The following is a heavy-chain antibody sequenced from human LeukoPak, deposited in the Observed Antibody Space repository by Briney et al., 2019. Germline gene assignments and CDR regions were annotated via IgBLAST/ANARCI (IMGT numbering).Heavy chain of an antibody. CDR3: ARVCSSSSCYEGFDY. D-gene: IGHD2-2*01. CDR2: IYHSGST. Sequence: SETLSLTCTVSGGSISSGGYYWSWIRQPPGKGLEWIGYIYHSGSTYYNPSLKSRVTISVDRSKNQFSLKLSSVTAADTAVYYCARVCSSSSCYEGFDYWGQGTLVTVSS. CDR1: GGSISSGGYY. V-gene: IGHV4-30-2*01. J-gene: IGHJ4*02.